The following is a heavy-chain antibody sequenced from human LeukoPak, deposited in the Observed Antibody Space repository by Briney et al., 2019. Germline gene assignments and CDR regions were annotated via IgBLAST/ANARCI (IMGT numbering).Heavy chain of an antibody. V-gene: IGHV3-53*01. CDR3: AKGSRSSPMGYYYYYMDV. CDR2: IYSGGST. D-gene: IGHD6-13*01. CDR1: GFTVSSNY. J-gene: IGHJ6*03. Sequence: PGGSLRLSCAASGFTVSSNYMSWVRQAPGKGLEWVSVIYSGGSTYYADSVKGRFIISRDNSKNTLYLQMNSLRAEDTAVYYCAKGSRSSPMGYYYYYMDVWGKGTTVTVSS.